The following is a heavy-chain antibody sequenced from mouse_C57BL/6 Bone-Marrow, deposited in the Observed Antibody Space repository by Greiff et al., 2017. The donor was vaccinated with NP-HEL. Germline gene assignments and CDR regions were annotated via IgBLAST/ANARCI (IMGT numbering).Heavy chain of an antibody. CDR3: ANSNFLAWFAY. CDR1: GFTFSDYG. J-gene: IGHJ3*01. CDR2: ISSGSSNI. V-gene: IGHV5-17*01. Sequence: EVQRVESGGGLVKPGGSLKLSCAASGFTFSDYGMHWVRQAPEKGLEWVAYISSGSSNIYYADTVKGRFTISRDNAKNTLFLQMTSLRSEDTAMYYCANSNFLAWFAYWGQGTLVTVSA. D-gene: IGHD2-5*01.